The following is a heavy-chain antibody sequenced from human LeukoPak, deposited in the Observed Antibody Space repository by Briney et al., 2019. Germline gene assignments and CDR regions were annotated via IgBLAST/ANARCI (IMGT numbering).Heavy chain of an antibody. D-gene: IGHD1-26*01. Sequence: GGSLRLSCAASGLTFSSLGMNWARQAPGKGLEWVAVMWDDESNKYYADSVKGRFTISRDNSKNILYLQMNNLGAEDTAVYYCARGRGGTYPPGIYWGQGTLVTVSS. CDR3: ARGRGGTYPPGIY. CDR2: MWDDESNK. V-gene: IGHV3-33*01. CDR1: GLTFSSLG. J-gene: IGHJ4*02.